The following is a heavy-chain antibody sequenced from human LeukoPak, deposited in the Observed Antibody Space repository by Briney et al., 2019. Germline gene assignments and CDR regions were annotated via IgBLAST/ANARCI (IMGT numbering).Heavy chain of an antibody. V-gene: IGHV4-59*01. D-gene: IGHD2-15*01. J-gene: IGHJ4*02. CDR2: IYYTGDT. CDR3: ARYTRIPDY. CDR1: GASITGYY. Sequence: SETLSLTCTVPGASITGYYWTWIRQPPGKGLECVGYIYYTGDTNYNPSLKSRVTMSLDTSKSRFSLKLTSVTAADTAIYYCARYTRIPDYWGQGTLVTVTS.